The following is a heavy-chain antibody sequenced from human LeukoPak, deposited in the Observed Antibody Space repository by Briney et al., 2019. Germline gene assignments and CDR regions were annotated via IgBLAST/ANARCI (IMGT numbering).Heavy chain of an antibody. CDR2: ISYSGNT. CDR1: TFSGYW. Sequence: TFSGYWMSWVPHPPGRGLEWIGSISYSGNTYYNPSLKSRVTISVDTSKNQFSLKLSSVTAADTAFYYCTRHEAVPFWFDPWGQGTLVTVSS. D-gene: IGHD6-19*01. J-gene: IGHJ5*02. V-gene: IGHV4-39*01. CDR3: TRHEAVPFWFDP.